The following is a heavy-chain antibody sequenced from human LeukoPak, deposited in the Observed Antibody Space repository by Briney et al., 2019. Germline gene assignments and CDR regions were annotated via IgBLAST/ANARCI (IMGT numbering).Heavy chain of an antibody. CDR3: ARGGDGYNFSFDY. CDR2: LYSGGGT. D-gene: IGHD5-24*01. J-gene: IGHJ4*02. CDR1: GFTVSSNY. V-gene: IGHV3-66*01. Sequence: GGSLRLSCAASGFTVSSNYMSWVRQAPGKGLEWVSVLYSGGGTYYADSVKGRFTISRDNSKNTLYLQINSLTAEDTAVHHCARGGDGYNFSFDYWGQGTLVTVSS.